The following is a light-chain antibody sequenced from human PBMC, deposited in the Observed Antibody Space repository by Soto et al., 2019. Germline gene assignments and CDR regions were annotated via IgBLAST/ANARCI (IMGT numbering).Light chain of an antibody. CDR2: DDR. Sequence: SYELTQPPAVSVAPGQTARITWEGNNSGRKNVHWYQQKPGQAPALVVYDDRGRPSGVPERLSGSNSGNTATLTISRVEAWDEADYYCQVWDSTRDHVIFGGGTKLTVL. J-gene: IGLJ2*01. CDR3: QVWDSTRDHVI. CDR1: NSGRKN. V-gene: IGLV3-21*02.